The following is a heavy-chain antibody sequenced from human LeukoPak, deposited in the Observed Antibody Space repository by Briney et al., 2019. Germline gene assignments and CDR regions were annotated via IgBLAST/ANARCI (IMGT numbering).Heavy chain of an antibody. CDR3: ARGVRIAVAGNIDY. CDR1: EFTFSSYS. V-gene: IGHV3-21*01. J-gene: IGHJ4*02. Sequence: GGSLRLSCAGSEFTFSSYSMHWVRQAPGKGLEGVSSISGSSSDIYYADSVKGRFTISRDNSKNTLYLQMNSLRAEDTAVYYCARGVRIAVAGNIDYWGQGTLVTVSS. D-gene: IGHD6-19*01. CDR2: ISGSSSDI.